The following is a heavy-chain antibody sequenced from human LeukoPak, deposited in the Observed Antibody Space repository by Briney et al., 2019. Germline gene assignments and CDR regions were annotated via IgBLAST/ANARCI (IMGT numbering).Heavy chain of an antibody. Sequence: PGGSLRLSCAASGFTFSNAWMSWVRQAPGKGLEWVGRIKSKTDGGTTDYAAPVKGRFTISRDDSKNTLYLQMNSLKTEDTAVYYCTTEVDYGDYVIDYWGQGTLVTVSS. CDR3: TTEVDYGDYVIDY. CDR1: GFTFSNAW. V-gene: IGHV3-15*01. CDR2: IKSKTDGGTT. D-gene: IGHD4-17*01. J-gene: IGHJ4*02.